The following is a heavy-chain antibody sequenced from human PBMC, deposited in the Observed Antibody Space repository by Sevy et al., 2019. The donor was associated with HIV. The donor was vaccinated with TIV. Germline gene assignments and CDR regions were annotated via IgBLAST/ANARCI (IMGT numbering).Heavy chain of an antibody. J-gene: IGHJ4*02. CDR3: GRTSPRGGFHY. CDR1: GYTFTNYY. D-gene: IGHD3-16*01. Sequence: ASVKVSCKASGYTFTNYYMHWVRQAPGQGLEWMGIINPSDVSTIYAQKFQGRVTMTRDTSTSTVYMELSSLRSDDTAVYYCGRTSPRGGFHYWGQGALVTVSS. CDR2: INPSDVST. V-gene: IGHV1-46*03.